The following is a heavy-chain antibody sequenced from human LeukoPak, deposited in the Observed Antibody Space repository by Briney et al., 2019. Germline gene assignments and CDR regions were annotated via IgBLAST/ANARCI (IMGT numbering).Heavy chain of an antibody. CDR1: GGSFSGYY. D-gene: IGHD3-3*01. J-gene: IGHJ5*02. CDR2: INHSGST. V-gene: IGHV4-34*01. CDR3: ASSRSGYYDLNDWFDP. Sequence: SETLSLTCAVYGGSFSGYYWSSIRQPPGKGLEWIGEINHSGSTNYNPSLKSRVTISVDTSKNQFSLKLSSVTAADTAVYYCASSRSGYYDLNDWFDPWGQGTLVTVSS.